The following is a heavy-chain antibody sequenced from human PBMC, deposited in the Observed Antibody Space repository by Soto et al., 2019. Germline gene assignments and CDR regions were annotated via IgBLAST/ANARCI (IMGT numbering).Heavy chain of an antibody. J-gene: IGHJ4*02. Sequence: PSETLSLTCTVSGGSISSGGYYWSWIRQHPGKGLEWIGYIYYSGSTYYNPSLKSRVTISVDTSKNQFSLKLSSVTAADTAVYYCARGGHGDGYRRYFDYWGQGTLVTVSS. D-gene: IGHD5-12*01. CDR1: GGSISSGGYY. V-gene: IGHV4-31*03. CDR2: IYYSGST. CDR3: ARGGHGDGYRRYFDY.